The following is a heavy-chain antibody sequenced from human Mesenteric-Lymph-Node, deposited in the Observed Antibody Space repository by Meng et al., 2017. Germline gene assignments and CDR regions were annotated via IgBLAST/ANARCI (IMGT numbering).Heavy chain of an antibody. D-gene: IGHD3-3*02. CDR3: ARDQPRITIKPYGMDV. CDR2: ISAYNGNT. Sequence: ASVKVFCKASGYTFTSYAMNWVRQAPAQGLEWMGWISAYNGNTNYAQKLQGRVTMTTDTSTSTAYMELRSLRSDDTAVYYCARDQPRITIKPYGMDVWGQGTTVTVSS. J-gene: IGHJ6*02. V-gene: IGHV1-18*01. CDR1: GYTFTSYA.